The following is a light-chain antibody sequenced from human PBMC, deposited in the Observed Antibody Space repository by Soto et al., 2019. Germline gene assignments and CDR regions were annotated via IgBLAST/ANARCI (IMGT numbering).Light chain of an antibody. CDR1: QSVSNN. Sequence: EIVMTQSPATLSVSPGERATLSCRASQSVSNNLAWYQQKFGQAPRLLVYGASIRATGIPARFSGSGSGTEFTLTISSLQSEDFAVYFCHQYNNWQTWTFGQGTKGEIK. V-gene: IGKV3-15*01. CDR3: HQYNNWQTWT. CDR2: GAS. J-gene: IGKJ1*01.